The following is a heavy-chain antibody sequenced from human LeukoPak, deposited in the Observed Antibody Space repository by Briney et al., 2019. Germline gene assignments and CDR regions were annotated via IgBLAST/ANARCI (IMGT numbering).Heavy chain of an antibody. J-gene: IGHJ4*02. D-gene: IGHD1-1*01. CDR3: ARRARYNWNDRYFDY. V-gene: IGHV5-51*01. CDR2: IYPGDSDT. CDR1: GYSFTSYW. Sequence: GESLKISCKGSGYSFTSYWIGWVRQMPGKGLEWMGIIYPGDSDTRYSPSFQGQVTISADKSISTAYLQWSSLKASGTAMYYCARRARYNWNDRYFDYWGQGTLVTVSS.